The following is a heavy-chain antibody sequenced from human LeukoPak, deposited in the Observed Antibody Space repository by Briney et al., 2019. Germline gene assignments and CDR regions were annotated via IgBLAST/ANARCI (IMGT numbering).Heavy chain of an antibody. V-gene: IGHV4-61*01. D-gene: IGHD3-10*01. J-gene: IGHJ4*02. CDR3: ARDHFGSLDS. Sequence: SETLSLTCTVSGFSVTTDSYCWGWIRQPPGKRLEWIGYDYCGGNTNYDPSLKRRVTISVDTSKNQFSLTLTSVTAADTAVYFCARDHFGSLDSWGQGILVTVSS. CDR2: DYCGGNT. CDR1: GFSVTTDSYC.